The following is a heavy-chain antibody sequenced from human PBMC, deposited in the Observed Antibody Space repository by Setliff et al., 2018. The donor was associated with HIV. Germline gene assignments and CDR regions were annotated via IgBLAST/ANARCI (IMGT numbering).Heavy chain of an antibody. Sequence: PGGSLRLSCAASEFIFSSYAMHWVRQGSGKGLEWVAAIWYDGRSQYYTDSVKGRFTISRDNSKNTLFLQMNSLRTEDTGVYYCTRGRKELLFSRRDTGFDYWGQGTLVTVSS. CDR2: IWYDGRSQ. CDR3: TRGRKELLFSRRDTGFDY. J-gene: IGHJ4*02. V-gene: IGHV3-33*01. CDR1: EFIFSSYA. D-gene: IGHD1-7*01.